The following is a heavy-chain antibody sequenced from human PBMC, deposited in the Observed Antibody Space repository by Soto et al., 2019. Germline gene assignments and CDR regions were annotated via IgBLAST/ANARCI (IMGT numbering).Heavy chain of an antibody. CDR3: ARDVGHDYGDNGGY. CDR2: INHRGST. Sequence: QVQLQQWGAGLLKPSETLSLTCAVYGGSFSGYYWSWIRQPPGKGLEWIGEINHRGSTNYNPSLKSGVTISVDTSRNQFSLKLSSVTAADTAVYYCARDVGHDYGDNGGYWGQGTLVTVAS. J-gene: IGHJ4*02. D-gene: IGHD4-17*01. CDR1: GGSFSGYY. V-gene: IGHV4-34*01.